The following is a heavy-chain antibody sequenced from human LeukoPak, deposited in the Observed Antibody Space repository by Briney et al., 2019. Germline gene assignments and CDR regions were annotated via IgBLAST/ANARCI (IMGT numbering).Heavy chain of an antibody. J-gene: IGHJ4*02. CDR2: IYYSGST. CDR1: GGSISSSSYY. CDR3: ASAIYSSSWYY. Sequence: SETLSLTCTVSGGSISSSSYYWGWIRQPPGKGLEWIGSIYYSGSTYYNPSLKSRVTISVDTSKNRFSLKLSSVTAADTAVYYCASAIYSSSWYYWGQGTLVTVSS. V-gene: IGHV4-39*01. D-gene: IGHD6-13*01.